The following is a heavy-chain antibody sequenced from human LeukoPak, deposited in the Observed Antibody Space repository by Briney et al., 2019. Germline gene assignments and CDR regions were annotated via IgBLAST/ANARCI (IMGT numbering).Heavy chain of an antibody. CDR1: GFTFGSYA. D-gene: IGHD2-2*01. CDR3: AKDCTSTNCYVDY. J-gene: IGHJ4*02. V-gene: IGHV3-23*01. CDR2: ISGSGGST. Sequence: GGSLRLSSAASGFTFGSYAMSWVRQAPGKGLEWVSAISGSGGSTYYADSVKGRFTISRDNSKNTLYLQMNSLRAEDTALYYCAKDCTSTNCYVDYWGQGTLVTVSS.